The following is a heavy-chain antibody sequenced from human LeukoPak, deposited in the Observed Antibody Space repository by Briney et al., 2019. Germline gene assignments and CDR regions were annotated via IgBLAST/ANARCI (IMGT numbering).Heavy chain of an antibody. CDR3: ARKYPDHWFDP. D-gene: IGHD6-6*01. CDR2: IFYTGST. J-gene: IGHJ5*02. Sequence: SETLSLTCTVSGGSITSGNYYWSWIRQPPGKGLEWIGYIFYTGSTNYSPSLKSRVSISVDTFKNQFSLKLSSVTAADTAVYYCARKYPDHWFDPWGQGTLVTVSS. V-gene: IGHV4-30-4*01. CDR1: GGSITSGNYY.